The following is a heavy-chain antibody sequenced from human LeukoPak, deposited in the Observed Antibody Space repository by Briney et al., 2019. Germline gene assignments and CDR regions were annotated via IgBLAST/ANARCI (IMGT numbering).Heavy chain of an antibody. D-gene: IGHD2-15*01. CDR1: GGTFSSYA. Sequence: GSSVKVSCKASGGTFSSYAISWVRQAPGQGLEWMGRIIPIFGIANYAQKFQGRVTINSDKSTSTAYMELSSLRSEDTAVYYCARDHCSGGSCYSRGPWHNWFDPWGQGTLVTVSS. J-gene: IGHJ5*02. CDR2: IIPIFGIA. CDR3: ARDHCSGGSCYSRGPWHNWFDP. V-gene: IGHV1-69*04.